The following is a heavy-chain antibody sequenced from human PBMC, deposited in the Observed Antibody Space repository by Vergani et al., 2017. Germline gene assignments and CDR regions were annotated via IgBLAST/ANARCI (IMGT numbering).Heavy chain of an antibody. D-gene: IGHD3-10*01. CDR2: ISYDGSNK. V-gene: IGHV3-30*03. J-gene: IGHJ2*01. CDR1: GFTFSSYG. CDR3: ARGRFGELKPRYFDL. Sequence: QVQLVESGGGVVQPGRSLRLSCAASGFTFSSYGMHWVRQAPGKGLEWVAVISYDGSNKYYADSVKGRFTISRDNSKNTLYLQMNSLRAEDTAVYYCARGRFGELKPRYFDLWGRGTLVTVSS.